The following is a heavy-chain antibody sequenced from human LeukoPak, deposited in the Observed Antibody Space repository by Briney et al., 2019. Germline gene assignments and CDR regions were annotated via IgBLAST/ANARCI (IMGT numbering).Heavy chain of an antibody. J-gene: IGHJ4*02. D-gene: IGHD2-2*01. Sequence: PSETLSLTCTVSGDPISSSTYYWGWIRQPPGKGLEWIGSIYYSGSTYQNPSLRSRVTASVDTSKNQFPLKLRSVTAADTAVYYCARHKVGFATVPAASFDYWGQGILVTVSS. CDR1: GDPISSSTYY. V-gene: IGHV4-39*01. CDR2: IYYSGST. CDR3: ARHKVGFATVPAASFDY.